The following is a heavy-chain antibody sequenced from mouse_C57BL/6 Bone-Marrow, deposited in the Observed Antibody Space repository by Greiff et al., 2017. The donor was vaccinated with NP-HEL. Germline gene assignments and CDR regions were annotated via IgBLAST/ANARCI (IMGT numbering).Heavy chain of an antibody. Sequence: EVKVVESEGGLVQPGSSMKLSCTASGFTFSDYYMAWVRQVPEKGLEWVANINYDGSSTYYLDSLKSRFIISRDNAKNSLYLQMSSLKSEDTATYYCARFPMDYWGQGTSVTVSS. V-gene: IGHV5-16*01. CDR1: GFTFSDYY. J-gene: IGHJ4*01. CDR2: INYDGSST. CDR3: ARFPMDY.